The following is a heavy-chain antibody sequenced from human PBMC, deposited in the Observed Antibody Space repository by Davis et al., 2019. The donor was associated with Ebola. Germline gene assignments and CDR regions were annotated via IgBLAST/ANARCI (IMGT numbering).Heavy chain of an antibody. CDR2: IYYSGST. CDR1: GGSISSSSYY. CDR3: ARDLWSYYYGMDV. V-gene: IGHV4-61*01. Sequence: SETLSLTCTVSGGSISSSSYYWGWIRQPPGKGLEWIGYIYYSGSTNYNPSLKSRVTISVDTSKNQFSLKLSSVTAADTAVYYCARDLWSYYYGMDVWGKGTTVTVSS. J-gene: IGHJ6*04. D-gene: IGHD3-10*01.